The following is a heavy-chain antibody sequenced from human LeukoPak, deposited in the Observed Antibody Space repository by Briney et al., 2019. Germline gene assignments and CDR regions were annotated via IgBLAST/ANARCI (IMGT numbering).Heavy chain of an antibody. D-gene: IGHD2-2*01. V-gene: IGHV4-34*01. CDR3: ARAPRVYCSSTSCYGSFDY. CDR2: INHSGST. J-gene: IGHJ4*02. Sequence: SGTLSLTCAVYGGSFSGYYWSWIRQAPGKGLEWVGEINHSGSTNYNPSLKSRVTISVDTSKNQFSLKLSSVTAADTAVYYCARAPRVYCSSTSCYGSFDYWGQGTLVTVSS. CDR1: GGSFSGYY.